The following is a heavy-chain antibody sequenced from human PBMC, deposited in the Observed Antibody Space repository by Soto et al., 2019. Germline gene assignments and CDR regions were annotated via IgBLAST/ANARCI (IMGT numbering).Heavy chain of an antibody. J-gene: IGHJ6*03. V-gene: IGHV2-5*02. D-gene: IGHD3-9*01. CDR2: IYWDDDK. Sequence: SGPTLVKPTQTLTLTCTFSGFSLSTSGVGVGWIRQPPGKALEWLALIYWDDDKRYSPSLKSRLTITKDTSKNRVVLTMTNMDPVDTATYYCALISNRENFDSVWNYYYYMDVWGKGTTVTVSS. CDR1: GFSLSTSGVG. CDR3: ALISNRENFDSVWNYYYYMDV.